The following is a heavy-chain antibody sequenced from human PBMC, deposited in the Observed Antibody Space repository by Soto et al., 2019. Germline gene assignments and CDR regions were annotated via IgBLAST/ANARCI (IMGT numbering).Heavy chain of an antibody. CDR1: GGSFSGYY. V-gene: IGHV4-34*01. Sequence: PSETLSLTCAVYGGSFSGYYWSWIRQPPGKGLEWIGEINHSGSTNYNPSLKSRVTISVDTSKNQFSLKLSSVTAADTAAYYCARTVAVYYYYGMDVWGQGTTVTVSS. CDR3: ARTVAVYYYYGMDV. CDR2: INHSGST. D-gene: IGHD6-19*01. J-gene: IGHJ6*02.